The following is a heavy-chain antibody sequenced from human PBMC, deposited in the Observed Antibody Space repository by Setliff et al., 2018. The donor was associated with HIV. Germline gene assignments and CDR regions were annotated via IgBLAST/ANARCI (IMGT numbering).Heavy chain of an antibody. J-gene: IGHJ5*02. Sequence: SETLSLTCTVSGYSISSGYYWGWIRQPPGKGLEWIGSIYHSGSTYYNPSLKSRVTISVDTSKNQFSLSLTSVTGADTAVYYCARGGASSKYLDPWGQGTLVTVSS. CDR2: IYHSGST. D-gene: IGHD2-15*01. CDR3: ARGGASSKYLDP. V-gene: IGHV4-38-2*02. CDR1: GYSISSGYY.